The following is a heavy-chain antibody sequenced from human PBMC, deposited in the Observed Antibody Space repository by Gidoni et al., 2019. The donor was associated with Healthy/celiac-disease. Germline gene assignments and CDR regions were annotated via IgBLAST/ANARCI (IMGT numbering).Heavy chain of an antibody. D-gene: IGHD5-18*01. CDR2: INAGNCNT. Sequence: VQLVQSGAEAKKPAASVKVSCTASGYTFTSYAMHWVRQAPGQRREWMGWINAGNCNTKYSQKFQGRVTITRDTSASTAYMELSSLRSEDTAVYYCARDGRYSYGDWGQGTLVTVSS. CDR3: ARDGRYSYGD. CDR1: GYTFTSYA. V-gene: IGHV1-3*01. J-gene: IGHJ4*02.